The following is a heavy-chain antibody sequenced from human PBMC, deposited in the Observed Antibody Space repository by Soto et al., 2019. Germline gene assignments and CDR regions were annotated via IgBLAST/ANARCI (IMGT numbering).Heavy chain of an antibody. CDR2: IYYNGDT. CDR3: ARRLINTWNQGHAFDF. Sequence: QLQLQESGPGLVKPAETLSLKCAVSGGSVSSGNYFWGWIRQPPGKGLEWMGNIYYNGDTYYSPSLKSRVTMSVDTAPNQFSLRLTSVTAADTAVYYCARRLINTWNQGHAFDFWGQGTLVTVSS. V-gene: IGHV4-39*01. J-gene: IGHJ3*01. D-gene: IGHD1-20*01. CDR1: GGSVSSGNYF.